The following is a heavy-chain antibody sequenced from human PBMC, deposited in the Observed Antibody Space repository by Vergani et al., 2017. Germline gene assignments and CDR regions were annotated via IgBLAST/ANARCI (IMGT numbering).Heavy chain of an antibody. Sequence: QVQLVQSGAEVKKPGASVKVSCKASGYTFTSYGISWVRQAPGQGLEWMGWISAYNGNTNYAQKLQGRVTMTTDTSTSTAYMELRSLRSYDTAGYYCARSGGYCSGGSCYYNWFDPWGQGTLVTVSS. CDR3: ARSGGYCSGGSCYYNWFDP. V-gene: IGHV1-18*04. J-gene: IGHJ5*02. D-gene: IGHD2-15*01. CDR1: GYTFTSYG. CDR2: ISAYNGNT.